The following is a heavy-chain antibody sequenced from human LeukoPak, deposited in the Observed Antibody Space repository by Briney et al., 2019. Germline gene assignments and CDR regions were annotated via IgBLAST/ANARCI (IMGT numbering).Heavy chain of an antibody. CDR2: IFYSGST. Sequence: SETLSLTCTVSGGSISSSSYFWGWVRQPPGKALEWIGNIFYSGSTYYSPSLKSRVTISLDTSKNQFSLKLSSVTAADTAVYYCARRRLITMVRGVRRWATGIDPWGQGTLVTVSS. D-gene: IGHD3-10*01. CDR1: GGSISSSSYF. J-gene: IGHJ5*02. CDR3: ARRRLITMVRGVRRWATGIDP. V-gene: IGHV4-39*07.